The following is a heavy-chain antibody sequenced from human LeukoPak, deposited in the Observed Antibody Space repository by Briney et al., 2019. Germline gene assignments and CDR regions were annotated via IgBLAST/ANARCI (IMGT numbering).Heavy chain of an antibody. CDR1: GATFSRYA. CDR2: IIPILGIA. V-gene: IGHV1-69*04. Sequence: ASVKASCKASGATFSRYAISWVRQAPGPGLEWMGRIIPILGIANYAQKFQGRVTITADKSTSTAYMELSSLRSEDTAVYYCARDLGLPGNWFDPWGQGTLVTVSS. CDR3: ARDLGLPGNWFDP. J-gene: IGHJ5*02.